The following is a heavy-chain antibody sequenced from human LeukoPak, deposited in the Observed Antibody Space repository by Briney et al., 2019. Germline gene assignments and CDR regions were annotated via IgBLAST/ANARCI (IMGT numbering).Heavy chain of an antibody. V-gene: IGHV4-4*09. CDR1: GASIRSYY. J-gene: IGHJ2*01. Sequence: SETLSLTCSVSGASIRSYYWSWIRQPPGKGLEWIGYIYTSGSTNHSPSLKGRVSLSMDTSKNHFSLTLSSVTAADTAVYYCARQPLLGSYWFFGLWGRGTLVTVSS. D-gene: IGHD2-8*02. CDR3: ARQPLLGSYWFFGL. CDR2: IYTSGST.